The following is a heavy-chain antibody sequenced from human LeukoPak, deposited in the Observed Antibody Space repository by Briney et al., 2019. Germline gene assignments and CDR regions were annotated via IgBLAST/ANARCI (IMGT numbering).Heavy chain of an antibody. D-gene: IGHD3-3*01. CDR3: ARGRGDFWSGYYCWFDP. CDR2: INHSGST. Sequence: PSETLSLTCAVYGGSFSGYYWSWIRQPPGKGLKWIGEINHSGSTNYNPSLKSRVTISVDTSKNQFSLKLSSVTAADTAVYYCARGRGDFWSGYYCWFDPWGQGTLVTVSS. J-gene: IGHJ5*02. CDR1: GGSFSGYY. V-gene: IGHV4-34*01.